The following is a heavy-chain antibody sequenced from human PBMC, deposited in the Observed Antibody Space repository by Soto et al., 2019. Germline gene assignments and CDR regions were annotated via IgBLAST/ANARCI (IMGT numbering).Heavy chain of an antibody. CDR1: GGSINSYY. D-gene: IGHD6-19*01. J-gene: IGHJ6*02. CDR3: ARGRAVAGISYYYYYGKDV. CDR2: INHSGST. Sequence: WETLSLTCTVSGGSINSYYWSWIRQPPGKGLEWIGEINHSGSTNYNPSPKSRVTISVDTSKNQFSLKLSSVTAADTAVYYCARGRAVAGISYYYYYGKDVWGQGTTVTFSS. V-gene: IGHV4-34*01.